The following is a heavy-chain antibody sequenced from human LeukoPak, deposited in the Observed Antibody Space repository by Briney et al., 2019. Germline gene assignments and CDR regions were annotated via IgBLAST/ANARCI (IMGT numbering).Heavy chain of an antibody. CDR1: GYTFTSYG. J-gene: IGHJ6*02. CDR2: ISAYNGNT. D-gene: IGHD2-2*01. V-gene: IGHV1-18*01. Sequence: ASVKVSCKASGYTFTSYGISWVRQAPGQGLEWVGWISAYNGNTNYAQKLQGRVTMTTDTSTSTAYMELRSLRSDDTAVYYCASTLGQYQLPSYGMDVWGQGTTVTVSS. CDR3: ASTLGQYQLPSYGMDV.